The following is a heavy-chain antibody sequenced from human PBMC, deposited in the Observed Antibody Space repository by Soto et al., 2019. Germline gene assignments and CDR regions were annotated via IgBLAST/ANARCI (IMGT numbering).Heavy chain of an antibody. Sequence: QVQLVQSGAEVKRPGSSVKVSCKASGGTFSSFAVSWVRQAPGQGLEWLGVIIPILGTANYAQTFQGRVTITADKSSNTVYVELSRLRSEDTAVYYCARGHQGGDSWDGADYYYGMDVWGQGTTVTVS. V-gene: IGHV1-69*14. CDR2: IIPILGTA. CDR1: GGTFSSFA. J-gene: IGHJ6*02. CDR3: ARGHQGGDSWDGADYYYGMDV. D-gene: IGHD2-21*02.